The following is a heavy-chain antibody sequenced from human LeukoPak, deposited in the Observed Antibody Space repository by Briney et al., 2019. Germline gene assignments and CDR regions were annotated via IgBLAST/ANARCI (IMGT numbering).Heavy chain of an antibody. CDR1: GFTFSSYT. Sequence: GGSLRLSCAASGFTFSSYTMSWVRQAPGKGLEWVSAISGSGGSTYYADSVKGRFTISRDNSKNTLYLQMNSLRAEDTAVYYCAKDIARGGRTRYFDYWGQGTLVTVSS. CDR3: AKDIARGGRTRYFDY. J-gene: IGHJ4*02. CDR2: ISGSGGST. V-gene: IGHV3-23*01. D-gene: IGHD1-26*01.